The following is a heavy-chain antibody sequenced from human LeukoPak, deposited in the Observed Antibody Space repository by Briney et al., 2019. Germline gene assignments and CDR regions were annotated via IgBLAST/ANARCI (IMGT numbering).Heavy chain of an antibody. CDR1: GGSISSYY. J-gene: IGHJ4*02. Sequence: SETLSLTCTVSGGSISSYYWSWIRQPAGKGLEWIGRVYSSGSTNYNPSLKSRVTISVDTSKNQFSLKLSSVTAADTAVYYCARTAKYYYGSETYYFFDYWGQGTLVTVSS. CDR3: ARTAKYYYGSETYYFFDY. V-gene: IGHV4-4*07. D-gene: IGHD3-10*01. CDR2: VYSSGST.